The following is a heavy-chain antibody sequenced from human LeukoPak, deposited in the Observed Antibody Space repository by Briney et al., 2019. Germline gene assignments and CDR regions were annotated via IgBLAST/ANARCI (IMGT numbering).Heavy chain of an antibody. Sequence: GRSLRLSCAASGFTVSSNYMSRVPQAPEKGLEWVSVIYSGGSTYYADSVKGRVTISKDNSKNTLYPQMNNLRAEDTAVYYCARERVEYSSSFFDYWGQGTLVTVSS. V-gene: IGHV3-53*01. CDR2: IYSGGST. CDR1: GFTVSSNY. J-gene: IGHJ4*02. CDR3: ARERVEYSSSFFDY. D-gene: IGHD6-6*01.